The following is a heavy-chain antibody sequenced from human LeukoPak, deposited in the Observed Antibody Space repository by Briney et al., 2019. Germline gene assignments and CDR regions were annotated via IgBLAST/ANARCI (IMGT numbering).Heavy chain of an antibody. CDR3: AKIGSSSAADDY. CDR2: ISGSGGST. CDR1: GFTLTNHG. V-gene: IGHV3-23*01. J-gene: IGHJ4*02. D-gene: IGHD6-6*01. Sequence: PGGSLRLSCAVSGFTLTNHGVSWVRQAPGKGLEWVSAISGSGGSTYYADSVKGRFTISRDNSKNTLYLQMNSLRAEDTAVYYCAKIGSSSAADDYWGQGTLVTVSS.